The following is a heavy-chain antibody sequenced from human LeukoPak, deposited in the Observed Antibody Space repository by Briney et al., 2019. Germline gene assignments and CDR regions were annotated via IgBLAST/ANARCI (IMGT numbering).Heavy chain of an antibody. CDR2: ISSSSSTI. V-gene: IGHV3-48*01. D-gene: IGHD6-19*01. CDR1: GFTFSNYS. J-gene: IGHJ4*02. CDR3: ARERHSSGWLPV. Sequence: PGGSLRLSCAASGFTFSNYSMNWVRQAPGKGLEWVSYISSSSSTIYYADSVKGRFTISRDNAKNSLYLQMNSLRAEDTAVYYFARERHSSGWLPVGGQGTLVTASS.